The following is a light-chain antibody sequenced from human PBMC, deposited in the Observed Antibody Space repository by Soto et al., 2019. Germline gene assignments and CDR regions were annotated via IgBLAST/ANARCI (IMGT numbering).Light chain of an antibody. CDR1: SSYVGGYNY. V-gene: IGLV2-14*03. CDR2: DVS. CDR3: SSYTTSSTSV. Sequence: QSALTQPASVSGSPGQSITISCTGTSSYVGGYNYVSWYQHHPGKAPKLMIYDVSNRPSGVSNRFSGSKSGNTASLTISGLQAEDEADYYCSSYTTSSTSVFATGTKVTV. J-gene: IGLJ1*01.